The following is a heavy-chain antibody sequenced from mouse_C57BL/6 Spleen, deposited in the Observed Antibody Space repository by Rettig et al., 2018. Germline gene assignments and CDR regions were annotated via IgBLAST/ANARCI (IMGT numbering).Heavy chain of an antibody. D-gene: IGHD1-1*01. J-gene: IGHJ1*03. Sequence: QVQLQQPGTELVKPGASVKLSCKASGYTFTSYWMHWVKQRPGQGLEWIGNINPSNGGTNYNEKFKSKATLTVDKSSSTAYMQLSSLTSEDSAVYYCAREGYYGSRNWYFDVWGTGTTVTVSS. V-gene: IGHV1-53*01. CDR2: INPSNGGT. CDR1: GYTFTSYW. CDR3: AREGYYGSRNWYFDV.